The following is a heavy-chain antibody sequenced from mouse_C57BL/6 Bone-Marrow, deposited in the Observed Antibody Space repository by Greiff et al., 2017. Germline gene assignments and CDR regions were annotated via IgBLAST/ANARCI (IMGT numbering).Heavy chain of an antibody. CDR2: IDPENGDT. D-gene: IGHD2-1*01. CDR3: TCYCNYLYAMDY. V-gene: IGHV14-4*01. Sequence: EVQLQQSGAELVRPGASVKLSCTASGFNIKDDYMHWVKQRPEQGLEWIGWIDPENGDTEYASKFQGKATITADTSSNTAYLQLSSLTSEDTAVYYCTCYCNYLYAMDYWGQGTSVTVSS. CDR1: GFNIKDDY. J-gene: IGHJ4*01.